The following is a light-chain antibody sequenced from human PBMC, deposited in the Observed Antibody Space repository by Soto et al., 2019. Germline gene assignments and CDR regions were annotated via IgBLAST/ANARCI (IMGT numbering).Light chain of an antibody. CDR2: GAS. V-gene: IGKV3-20*01. Sequence: EIVLTQSPGTLSLSPGERATLSCRASQSVSSYYLTWYQQKPGQAPRLLIYGASSRASGIPDRFSGSGSGTDFTLTISRLEPEDFAGYYCQQYGSSSYTFGQGTKLEIK. CDR1: QSVSSYY. J-gene: IGKJ2*01. CDR3: QQYGSSSYT.